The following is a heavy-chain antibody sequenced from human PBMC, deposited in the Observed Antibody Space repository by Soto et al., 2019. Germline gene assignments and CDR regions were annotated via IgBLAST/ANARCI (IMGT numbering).Heavy chain of an antibody. CDR3: ARTWGHYYYYYYMDV. CDR2: ISSSNSYI. CDR1: GFTFSSYS. Sequence: PGGSLRLSCAASGFTFSSYSMNWVRQAPGKGLEWVSSISSSNSYIYYAHSVKGRFTISRDNAKNSLYLQMNSMRAEDTAVYYCARTWGHYYYYYYMDVWGKGTTVTVSS. V-gene: IGHV3-21*01. D-gene: IGHD7-27*01. J-gene: IGHJ6*03.